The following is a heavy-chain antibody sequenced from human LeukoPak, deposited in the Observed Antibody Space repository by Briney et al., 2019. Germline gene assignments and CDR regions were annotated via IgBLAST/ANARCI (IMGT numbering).Heavy chain of an antibody. CDR1: GYTFTGYY. D-gene: IGHD3-22*01. Sequence: ASVKVSCKASGYTFTGYYMHWVRQAPGQGLEWMGWINPNSGGTNYAHKFQGRVTMTRDTSISTAYMELSRLRSDDTAVYYCARDAPGNYYDSSGYREYYFDYWGQGTLVTVSS. J-gene: IGHJ4*02. CDR3: ARDAPGNYYDSSGYREYYFDY. V-gene: IGHV1-2*07. CDR2: INPNSGGT.